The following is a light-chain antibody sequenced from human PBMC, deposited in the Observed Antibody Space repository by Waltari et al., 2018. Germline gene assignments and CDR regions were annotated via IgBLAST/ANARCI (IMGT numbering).Light chain of an antibody. J-gene: IGKJ1*01. CDR3: QHYHWLPWA. V-gene: IGKV1-33*01. CDR1: QDIRKY. Sequence: DIQMTQSPSSLSASVGDRVTISCQASQDIRKYVNWYQQRPGKTPKLLIYDASNLVAGVPSRFSGSGSGTDFSFTISSLQPEDIATYYCQHYHWLPWAFGQGTKVEIK. CDR2: DAS.